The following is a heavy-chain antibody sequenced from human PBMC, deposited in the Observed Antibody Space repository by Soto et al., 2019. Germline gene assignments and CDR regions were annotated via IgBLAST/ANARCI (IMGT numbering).Heavy chain of an antibody. CDR2: INHSGST. D-gene: IGHD3-10*01. J-gene: IGHJ4*02. CDR1: GGSFSGYY. CDR3: ARDTMVRGAQHGEFDY. Sequence: SETLSLTCAVYGGSFSGYYWSWIRQPPGKGLEWIGEINHSGSTNYNPSLKSRVTISVDTSKNQFSLKLSSVTAADTAVYYCARDTMVRGAQHGEFDYWGQGTLVTVSS. V-gene: IGHV4-34*01.